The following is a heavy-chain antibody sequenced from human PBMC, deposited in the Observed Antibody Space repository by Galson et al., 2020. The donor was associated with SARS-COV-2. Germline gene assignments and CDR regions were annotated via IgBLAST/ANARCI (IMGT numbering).Heavy chain of an antibody. Sequence: GGSLRLSCEASGFTFSSYAMPWVRQAPGKGLEWVAVISYDGSNKYYADSVKGRFTISRDNSKNTLNLQMNSLRGEYTAVYYCARPSSGSYYGYFDYWGQGTLVTVSS. CDR1: GFTFSSYA. V-gene: IGHV3-30*04. CDR3: ARPSSGSYYGYFDY. D-gene: IGHD1-26*01. CDR2: ISYDGSNK. J-gene: IGHJ4*02.